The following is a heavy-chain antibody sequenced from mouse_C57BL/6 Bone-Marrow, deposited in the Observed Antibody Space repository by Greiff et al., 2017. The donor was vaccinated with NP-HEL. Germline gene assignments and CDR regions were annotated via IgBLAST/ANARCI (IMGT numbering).Heavy chain of an antibody. D-gene: IGHD2-5*01. CDR1: GYTFTEYT. V-gene: IGHV1-62-2*01. J-gene: IGHJ3*01. Sequence: VQRVESGAELVKPGASVKLSCEASGYTFTEYTIHWVKQRSGQGLEWIGWFYPGSGSIKYNEKFKDKATLTSDKSSSTVYMELSRLTSEDSAVYFGTRHEDAVTTEGFAYWGQGTLVTVSA. CDR3: TRHEDAVTTEGFAY. CDR2: FYPGSGSI.